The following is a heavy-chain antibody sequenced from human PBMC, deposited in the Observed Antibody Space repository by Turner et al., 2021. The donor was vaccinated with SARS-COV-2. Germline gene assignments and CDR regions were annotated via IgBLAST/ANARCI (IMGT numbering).Heavy chain of an antibody. V-gene: IGHV3-53*02. CDR1: GFTVSSNY. Sequence: EVQLVETGGGLIQPGGSLRLSCAASGFTVSSNYMSWVRQAPGKGLEWVSLIYSGGTPYYADSVKGRFTVSRDNSKNTLYLQMNSLRAEDTAKYYCAKDHYGSNDYWGQGTLVTVSS. D-gene: IGHD3-10*01. CDR3: AKDHYGSNDY. J-gene: IGHJ4*02. CDR2: IYSGGTP.